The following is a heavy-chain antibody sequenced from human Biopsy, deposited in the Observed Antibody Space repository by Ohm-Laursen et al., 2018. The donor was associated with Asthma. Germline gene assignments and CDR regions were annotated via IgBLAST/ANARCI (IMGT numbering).Heavy chain of an antibody. V-gene: IGHV3-7*01. Sequence: SLRLSCSASGFTFSSYGMHWVCQAPGKGLEWVANIKKDGSEKYYVDSVKGRFTISRDNAKNSLYLHMNSLRAEDTAVYYCARGGYCTSPTCPWGRYATDVWGQGTTVTVSS. CDR1: GFTFSSYG. CDR2: IKKDGSEK. D-gene: IGHD2-2*01. CDR3: ARGGYCTSPTCPWGRYATDV. J-gene: IGHJ6*02.